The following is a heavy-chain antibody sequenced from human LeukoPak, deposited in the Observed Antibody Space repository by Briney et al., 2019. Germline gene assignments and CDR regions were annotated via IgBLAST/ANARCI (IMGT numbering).Heavy chain of an antibody. D-gene: IGHD6-13*01. CDR1: GGSFSGYY. V-gene: IGHV4-34*01. CDR3: ARGYSSSWYPNWFDP. Sequence: PSETLSLTCAVYGGSFSGYYWSWIRQPPGKGLEWIGEINHSGSTNYNPSLKSRVTISVDTSKNQFSLKLSSVTAADTAVYYCARGYSSSWYPNWFDPWGQGTLVTVSS. J-gene: IGHJ5*02. CDR2: INHSGST.